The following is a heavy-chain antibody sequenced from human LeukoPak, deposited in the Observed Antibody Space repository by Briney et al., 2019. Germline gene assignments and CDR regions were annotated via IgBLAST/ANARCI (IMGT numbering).Heavy chain of an antibody. CDR2: IKQDGSEK. J-gene: IGHJ4*02. CDR3: ARDAPFSERYFIS. V-gene: IGHV3-7*01. D-gene: IGHD3-9*01. Sequence: GAVLSLSCVASGSTFSSYLMSWVRQAPGKGQERVANIKQDGSEKYYVDSVKGRFTISRDNAKNSLYLQMNSLRAEDTALYYCARDAPFSERYFISWGQGTLVTVSS. CDR1: GSTFSSYL.